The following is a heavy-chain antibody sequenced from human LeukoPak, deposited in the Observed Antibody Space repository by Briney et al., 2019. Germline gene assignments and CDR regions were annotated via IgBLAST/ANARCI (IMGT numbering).Heavy chain of an antibody. D-gene: IGHD3-9*01. CDR1: GFTFGDYA. CDR2: ISWNSDTI. V-gene: IGHV3-9*03. Sequence: PEGSLRLSCAASGFTFGDYAMHWVRQVPGKGLEWVSVISWNSDTIVYADSVKGRFTISRDNAKNSLYLQMNSLRAEDMALYYCAKDKFPQSAGYAAFEYWGQGALVTVSS. J-gene: IGHJ4*02. CDR3: AKDKFPQSAGYAAFEY.